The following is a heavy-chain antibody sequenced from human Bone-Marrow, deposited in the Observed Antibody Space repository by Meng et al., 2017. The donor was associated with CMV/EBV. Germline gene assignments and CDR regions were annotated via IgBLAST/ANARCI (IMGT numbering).Heavy chain of an antibody. CDR1: GYTFSSHG. CDR3: AKGVYDIPH. Sequence: ASVKVSCKASGYTFSSHGINWVRQAPGRGLEWMGWISAYSGNTKYAQKVKGRVTMTTDTSTSTAYMEMTSLRSDDTAVYYCAKGVYDIPHWGQGTMVTVSS. J-gene: IGHJ3*01. CDR2: ISAYSGNT. V-gene: IGHV1-18*01. D-gene: IGHD1-14*01.